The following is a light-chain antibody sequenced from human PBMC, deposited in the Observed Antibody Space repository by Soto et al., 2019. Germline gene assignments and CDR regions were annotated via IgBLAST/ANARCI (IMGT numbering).Light chain of an antibody. CDR2: AAS. J-gene: IGKJ2*01. CDR3: QQSYNNPQT. Sequence: DIQMTQSPSSLSASVGDRVTITCRAGQSISTDLNWYQQKPWKAPKVLIYAASTLQSGVPSRFSGSGSGTDFTLTISSLQPDDFATYFCQQSYNNPQTFGHWTKVEIK. V-gene: IGKV1-39*01. CDR1: QSISTD.